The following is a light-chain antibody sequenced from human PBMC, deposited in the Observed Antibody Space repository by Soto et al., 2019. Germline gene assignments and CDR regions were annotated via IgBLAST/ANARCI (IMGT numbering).Light chain of an antibody. J-gene: IGKJ5*01. V-gene: IGKV1-39*01. CDR3: QQSYSPPIT. Sequence: DIQMTQSPSTLSASVGDRVTITCRASETISSYLNWYQQRPGKAPKLLIHSASSLQSEVPARFSGSGSGTDFSLTISSLQPDDFGTYFCQQSYSPPITFSQGTRLEIK. CDR1: ETISSY. CDR2: SAS.